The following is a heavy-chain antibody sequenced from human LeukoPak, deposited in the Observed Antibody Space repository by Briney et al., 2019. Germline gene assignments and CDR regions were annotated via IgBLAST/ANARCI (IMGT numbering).Heavy chain of an antibody. D-gene: IGHD3-10*01. V-gene: IGHV3-13*04. CDR1: GFTFSGYD. CDR2: IGTVGDT. J-gene: IGHJ3*02. CDR3: ARETGDVLLGAFDI. Sequence: PGGSLRLSCAASGFTFSGYDFHWVRQATGRGLEWVSAIGTVGDTHYLDPVKGRFTISRENAKNSLYLRMNSLRAGDTAVYYCARETGDVLLGAFDIWGQGTMVTVSS.